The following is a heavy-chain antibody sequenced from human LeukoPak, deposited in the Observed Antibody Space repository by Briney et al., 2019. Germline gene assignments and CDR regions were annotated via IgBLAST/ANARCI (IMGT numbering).Heavy chain of an antibody. Sequence: GGSLRLSCSASGFTFSSYGMHWVRQAPGKGLEWVAIISYDGSNKYYADSVKGRFTISRDNSKNTLYLQMNSLRTEDTAVYYCAKDRYSTHNWFDPWGQGTLVTVSS. V-gene: IGHV3-30*18. CDR3: AKDRYSTHNWFDP. CDR1: GFTFSSYG. J-gene: IGHJ5*02. D-gene: IGHD5-12*01. CDR2: ISYDGSNK.